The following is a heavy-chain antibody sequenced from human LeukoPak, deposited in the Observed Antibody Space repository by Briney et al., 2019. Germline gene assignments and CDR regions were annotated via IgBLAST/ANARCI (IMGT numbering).Heavy chain of an antibody. Sequence: GGSLRLSCAASEFTFSNYELIWVRQAPGKGLEWISYISSSGRTIYYADSVKGRFTISRDDAKNSLYLQMNSLRAEDTAVYYCGKGDSNETMLFLFDYGGQGTPVTVSS. D-gene: IGHD2-21*01. CDR2: ISSSGRTI. CDR1: EFTFSNYE. J-gene: IGHJ4*02. V-gene: IGHV3-48*03. CDR3: GKGDSNETMLFLFDY.